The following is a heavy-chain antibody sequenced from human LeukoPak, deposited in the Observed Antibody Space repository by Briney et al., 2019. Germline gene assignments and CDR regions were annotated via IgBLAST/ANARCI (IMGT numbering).Heavy chain of an antibody. CDR2: INPSGGST. J-gene: IGHJ4*02. D-gene: IGHD3-22*01. Sequence: ASVKVSCKASGYTFTNYYMHWVRQAPGQGLEWMGIINPSGGSTSYAQKFQGRVTMTRDTSTSTVYMELSSLRSEDTAVYYCARAGRSGSSGYYQFDYWGQGALVTVSS. CDR3: ARAGRSGSSGYYQFDY. CDR1: GYTFTNYY. V-gene: IGHV1-46*01.